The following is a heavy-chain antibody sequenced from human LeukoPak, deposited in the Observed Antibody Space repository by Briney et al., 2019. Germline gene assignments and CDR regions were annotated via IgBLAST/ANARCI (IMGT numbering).Heavy chain of an antibody. CDR3: ARDMEPDAFDI. J-gene: IGHJ3*02. D-gene: IGHD1-1*01. V-gene: IGHV3-48*03. CDR2: ISSSGSTI. Sequence: GGSLRLSCATSGFTFSSYEMNWVRQAPGKGLEWVSYISSSGSTIYYADSVKGRFTISRDNAKNSLYLQMNSLRAEDTAVYYCARDMEPDAFDIWGQGTMVTVSS. CDR1: GFTFSSYE.